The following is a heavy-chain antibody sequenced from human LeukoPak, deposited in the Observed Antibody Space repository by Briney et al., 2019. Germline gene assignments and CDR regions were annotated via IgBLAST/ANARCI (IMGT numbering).Heavy chain of an antibody. D-gene: IGHD6-19*01. CDR3: AREGLQWRWFDP. Sequence: ASVKVSCKASGYTFTSYGISWVRQAPGQGLEWKGWISAYSGNTNYAQKLQGRVTMTTDTSTSTAYMELRSLRSDDTAVYYCAREGLQWRWFDPWGQGTLVTVSS. CDR2: ISAYSGNT. CDR1: GYTFTSYG. J-gene: IGHJ5*02. V-gene: IGHV1-18*01.